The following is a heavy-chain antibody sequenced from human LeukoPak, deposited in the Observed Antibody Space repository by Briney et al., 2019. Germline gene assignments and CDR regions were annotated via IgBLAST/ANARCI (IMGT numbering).Heavy chain of an antibody. V-gene: IGHV1-69*13. Sequence: SVKVSCKASGYIFTSYGVSWVRQAPGQGLEWMGGIIPIFGTANYAQKFQGRVTITADESTSTAYMELSSLRSEDTAVYYCARNQWLVASRSRWFDPWGQGTLVTVSS. CDR1: GYIFTSYG. CDR3: ARNQWLVASRSRWFDP. CDR2: IIPIFGTA. D-gene: IGHD6-19*01. J-gene: IGHJ5*02.